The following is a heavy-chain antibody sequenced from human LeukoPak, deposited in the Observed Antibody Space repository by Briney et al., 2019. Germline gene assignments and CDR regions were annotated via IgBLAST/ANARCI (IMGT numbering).Heavy chain of an antibody. D-gene: IGHD3-9*01. Sequence: ASVTVSCKASGYTFTSYGISWVRQAPGQGLEWMGWISAYNGNTNYAQKLQGRVTMTTDTSTSTAYMELRSLRSDDTAVYYCARVTYYDILTGSPFDYWGQGTLVTVSS. J-gene: IGHJ4*02. CDR2: ISAYNGNT. V-gene: IGHV1-18*01. CDR3: ARVTYYDILTGSPFDY. CDR1: GYTFTSYG.